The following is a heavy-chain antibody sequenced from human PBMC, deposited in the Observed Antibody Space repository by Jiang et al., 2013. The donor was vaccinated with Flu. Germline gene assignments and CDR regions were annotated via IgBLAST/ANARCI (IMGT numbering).Heavy chain of an antibody. V-gene: IGHV3-23*01. J-gene: IGHJ4*02. CDR2: ISGSGGST. CDR3: AKERALTIFGVVIMEGFDY. D-gene: IGHD3-3*01. Sequence: VQLLESGGGLVQPGGSLRLSCAASGFTFSSYAMSWVRQAPGKGLEWVSAISGSGGSTYYADSVKGRFTISRDNSKNTLYLQMNSLRAEDTAVYYCAKERALTIFGVVIMEGFDYWGQGTLVTVSS. CDR1: GFTFSSYA.